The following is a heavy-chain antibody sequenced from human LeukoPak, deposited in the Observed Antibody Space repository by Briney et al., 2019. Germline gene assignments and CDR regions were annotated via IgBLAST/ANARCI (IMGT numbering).Heavy chain of an antibody. V-gene: IGHV3-7*03. D-gene: IGHD6-13*01. J-gene: IGHJ4*02. CDR1: GFTFSSYW. Sequence: PGGSLRLSCAASGFTFSSYWMRWVRQAPGKGLEWVANIKQDGSEKYYVDSVKGRFTISRDNATNSLYLQMNSLRAEDTAVYYCARDIGAGGPVFDYWGQGTLVTVSA. CDR2: IKQDGSEK. CDR3: ARDIGAGGPVFDY.